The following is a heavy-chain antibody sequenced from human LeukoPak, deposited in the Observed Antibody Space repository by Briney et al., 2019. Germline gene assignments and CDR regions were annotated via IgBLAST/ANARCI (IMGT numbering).Heavy chain of an antibody. D-gene: IGHD3-9*01. Sequence: GGSLRLSCAASGFPFSSYAMHWVRQAPGKGLEWVAVISYDGSNKYYADSVKGRFTISRDNSKNTLYLQMNSLRAEDTAVYYCARGNFDWLAFDYWGQGTLVTVSS. J-gene: IGHJ4*02. CDR3: ARGNFDWLAFDY. V-gene: IGHV3-30-3*01. CDR1: GFPFSSYA. CDR2: ISYDGSNK.